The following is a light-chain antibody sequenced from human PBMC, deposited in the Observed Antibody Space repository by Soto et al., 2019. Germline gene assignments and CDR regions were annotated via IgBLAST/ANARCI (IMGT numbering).Light chain of an antibody. CDR3: LQDYNYPRT. V-gene: IGKV1-6*01. Sequence: ALQMTQSPSSLSASVGDRVTITCRASQDIRTELGWYQQKPRKAPKLLIYGATTLQSGVPSRFSGSGSGTDFTLTISVLQPEDFATYYCLQDYNYPRTFGQGTKVDIK. CDR1: QDIRTE. J-gene: IGKJ1*01. CDR2: GAT.